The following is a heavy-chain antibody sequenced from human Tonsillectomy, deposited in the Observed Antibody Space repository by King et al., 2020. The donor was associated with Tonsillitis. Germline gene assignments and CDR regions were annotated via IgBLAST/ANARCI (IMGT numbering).Heavy chain of an antibody. V-gene: IGHV4-39*07. J-gene: IGHJ4*02. D-gene: IGHD6-19*01. CDR3: ASGQWLVMGFDY. CDR1: GGSISSNSYY. Sequence: LQLQESGPGLGKPSETLSLICTVSGGSISSNSYYWGWIRQPPGKGLEWIGNIDYSGSTYYNPSLKSRVTISVDTSKKQFSLKLSSVTAADTAVYYCASGQWLVMGFDYWGQGTLVTVSS. CDR2: IDYSGST.